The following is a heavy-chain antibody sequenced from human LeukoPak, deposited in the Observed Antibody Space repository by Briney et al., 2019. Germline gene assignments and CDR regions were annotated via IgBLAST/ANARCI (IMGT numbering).Heavy chain of an antibody. CDR2: IYTSGST. CDR3: ARVDAAAGVANWFDP. J-gene: IGHJ5*02. D-gene: IGHD6-13*01. CDR1: GGSISSYY. Sequence: TSETLSLTCTVSGGSISSYYWSWIRQPAGKGLEWIGRIYTSGSTNYNPSLKSRVTMSVDTSKNQFSLKLSSVTAADTAVYYCARVDAAAGVANWFDPWGQGTLVTVSS. V-gene: IGHV4-4*07.